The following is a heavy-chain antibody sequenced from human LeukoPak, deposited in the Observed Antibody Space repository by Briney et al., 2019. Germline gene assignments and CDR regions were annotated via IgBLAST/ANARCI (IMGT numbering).Heavy chain of an antibody. Sequence: AGGSLRLSCAASGFTFSNAWMSWVRQAPGKGLEWVGRIKSKTDGGTTDYAAPVKGRFTISRDDSKNTLYLQMKSLKTEDTAVYYCTTEEVWFGELSAFDYWGQGTLVTVSS. CDR2: IKSKTDGGTT. J-gene: IGHJ4*02. V-gene: IGHV3-15*01. CDR3: TTEEVWFGELSAFDY. CDR1: GFTFSNAW. D-gene: IGHD3-10*01.